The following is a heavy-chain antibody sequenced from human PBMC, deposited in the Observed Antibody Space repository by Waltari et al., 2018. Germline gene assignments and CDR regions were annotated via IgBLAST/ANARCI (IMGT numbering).Heavy chain of an antibody. CDR2: INSDGSST. CDR3: ARVGSSSPPKPFDY. CDR1: GFTFSSYW. D-gene: IGHD6-13*01. J-gene: IGHJ4*02. V-gene: IGHV3-74*01. Sequence: EVQLVESGGGLVQPGGSLRLPCAASGFTFSSYWMHWVRQAPGKGLVWVSRINSDGSSTSYADSVKGRFTISRDNAKNTLYLQMNSLRAEDTAVYYCARVGSSSPPKPFDYWGQGTLVTVSS.